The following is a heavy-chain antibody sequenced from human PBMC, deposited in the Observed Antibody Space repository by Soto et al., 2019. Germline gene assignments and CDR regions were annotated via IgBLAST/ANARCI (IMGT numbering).Heavy chain of an antibody. CDR1: GGSISSGDYY. D-gene: IGHD5-12*01. CDR3: ARILVDIVVYGMDV. Sequence: QVQLQESGPGLVKPSQTLSLTCTVSGGSISSGDYYWSWIRQPPGEGLEWIGYIYYSGSTYYNPALQSRVITSVDTSKNPFSLKLSSVTAADTAVYYCARILVDIVVYGMDVWGQGTTVTVSS. V-gene: IGHV4-30-4*01. J-gene: IGHJ6*02. CDR2: IYYSGST.